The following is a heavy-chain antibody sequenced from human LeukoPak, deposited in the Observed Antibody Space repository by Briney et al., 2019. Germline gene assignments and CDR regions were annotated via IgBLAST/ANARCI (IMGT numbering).Heavy chain of an antibody. Sequence: GGSLRLSCAASGFTFSSYSMNWVRQAPGKWLEWVSSISSSSSYIYYADSVKGRFTISRDNAKNSLYLQMNSLRAEDTAVYYCARDRLNYYDSSGYSDYWGQGTLVTVSS. J-gene: IGHJ4*02. CDR3: ARDRLNYYDSSGYSDY. CDR1: GFTFSSYS. D-gene: IGHD3-22*01. CDR2: ISSSSSYI. V-gene: IGHV3-21*01.